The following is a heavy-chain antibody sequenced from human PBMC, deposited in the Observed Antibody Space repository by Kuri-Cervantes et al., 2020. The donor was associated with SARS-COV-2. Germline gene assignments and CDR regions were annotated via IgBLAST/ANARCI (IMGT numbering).Heavy chain of an antibody. V-gene: IGHV4-30-4*08. CDR1: GGSISSYY. CDR2: IYYSGST. Sequence: LRLSCTVSGGSISSYYWSWIRQPPGKGLEWIGYIYYSGSTYYNPSLKSRVTISVDTSKNQFSLKLSSVTAADTAVYYCARAEVVPAATKAKYYFDYWGQGTLVTVSS. J-gene: IGHJ4*02. D-gene: IGHD2-2*01. CDR3: ARAEVVPAATKAKYYFDY.